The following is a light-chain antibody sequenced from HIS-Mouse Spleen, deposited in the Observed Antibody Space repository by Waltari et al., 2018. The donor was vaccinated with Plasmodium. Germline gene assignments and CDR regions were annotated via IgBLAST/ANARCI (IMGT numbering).Light chain of an antibody. CDR1: ALPTKY. Sequence: SYELTQPPSVSVSPGQTARTTCSGDALPTKYADWYQQKSGQAPVLVIYEDSKRPSGIPEMFSGSSSGTMATLTISGAQVEDEADYYCYSTDSSGNQRVFDGGTKLTVL. CDR2: EDS. J-gene: IGLJ3*02. CDR3: YSTDSSGNQRV. V-gene: IGLV3-10*01.